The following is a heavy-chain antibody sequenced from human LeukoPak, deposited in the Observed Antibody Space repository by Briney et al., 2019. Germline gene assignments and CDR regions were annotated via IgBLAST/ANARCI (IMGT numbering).Heavy chain of an antibody. J-gene: IGHJ6*02. D-gene: IGHD2-2*01. V-gene: IGHV3-21*01. CDR3: AREDAVPAAQHYYDYYGMDV. CDR2: ISRSSSYI. Sequence: GGSLRLSCAASGFTFSSYSMNWVRLAPGKGLEWVSSISRSSSYIYYADSVKGRFTISRDNAKNSLFLQMNSLRAEDTAVYYCAREDAVPAAQHYYDYYGMDVWGQGTTVIVSS. CDR1: GFTFSSYS.